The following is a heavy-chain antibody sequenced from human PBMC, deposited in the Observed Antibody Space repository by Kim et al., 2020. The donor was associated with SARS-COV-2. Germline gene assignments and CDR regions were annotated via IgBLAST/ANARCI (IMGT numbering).Heavy chain of an antibody. J-gene: IGHJ6*02. CDR3: ARDQITIFGVVAYYYYGMDV. CDR2: ISAYNGNT. Sequence: ASVKVSCKASGYTFTSYGISWVRQAPGQGLEWMGWISAYNGNTNYAQKLQGRVTVTTDTSTSTAYMELRSLRSDDTAVYYCARDQITIFGVVAYYYYGMDVWGQGTTVTVSS. D-gene: IGHD3-3*01. V-gene: IGHV1-18*01. CDR1: GYTFTSYG.